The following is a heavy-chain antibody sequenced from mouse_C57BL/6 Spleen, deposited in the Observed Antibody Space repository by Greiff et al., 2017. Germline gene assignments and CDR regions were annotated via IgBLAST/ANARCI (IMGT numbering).Heavy chain of an antibody. CDR2: IWGDGST. CDR3: ANRDFAY. J-gene: IGHJ3*01. D-gene: IGHD3-3*01. V-gene: IGHV2-3*01. Sequence: VKLMESGPGLVAPSPTLSLTCTASGFSLTSYGVSWVRQPPGKGLEWLGVIWGDGSTTYHPALISRLSTSKDNSKSQVFLKLNSQQTDDSATYYCANRDFAYWGQGTLVTVSA. CDR1: GFSLTSYG.